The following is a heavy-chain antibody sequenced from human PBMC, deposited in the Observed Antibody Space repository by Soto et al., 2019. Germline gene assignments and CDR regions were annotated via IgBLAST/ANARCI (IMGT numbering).Heavy chain of an antibody. CDR3: ATGELGYDFWSGYPAHYYYYGMDV. D-gene: IGHD3-3*01. CDR2: IIPISGTA. Sequence: SVKVSCKASGGTFSSYAISWVRQAPGQGLEWMGGIIPISGTANYAQKFQGRVTITADESTSTAYMELSSLRSEDTAVYYCATGELGYDFWSGYPAHYYYYGMDVWGQGTTVTVSS. J-gene: IGHJ6*02. CDR1: GGTFSSYA. V-gene: IGHV1-69*13.